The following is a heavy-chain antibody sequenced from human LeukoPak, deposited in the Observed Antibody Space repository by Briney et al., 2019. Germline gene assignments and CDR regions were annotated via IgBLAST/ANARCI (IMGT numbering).Heavy chain of an antibody. CDR3: ATATSQYTWIQLYVWDY. CDR1: GYTFTGYY. V-gene: IGHV1-2*02. J-gene: IGHJ4*02. Sequence: ASVKVSCKASGYTFTGYYMHWVRQAPGQGLEWMGWINPNSGGTNYAQKFQGRVTMTRDTSISIAYMELSSLRSEDTAVYYCATATSQYTWIQLYVWDYWGQGTLVTVSS. CDR2: INPNSGGT. D-gene: IGHD5-18*01.